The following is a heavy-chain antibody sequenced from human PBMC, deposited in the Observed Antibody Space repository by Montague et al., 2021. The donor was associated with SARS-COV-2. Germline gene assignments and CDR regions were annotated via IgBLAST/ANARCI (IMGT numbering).Heavy chain of an antibody. D-gene: IGHD4-17*01. CDR1: GFTFSNFF. V-gene: IGHV3-21*01. J-gene: IGHJ3*02. CDR2: ITSSDDYI. CDR3: ARELGRTGAFDI. Sequence: SLRLSCAASGFTFSNFFINWVRQAPGKGLEWVSSITSSDDYIWYADSLKGRFTGSRDNAKNSVYLQMSSLRAEDTAVYYCARELGRTGAFDIWGQGTAVTDSS.